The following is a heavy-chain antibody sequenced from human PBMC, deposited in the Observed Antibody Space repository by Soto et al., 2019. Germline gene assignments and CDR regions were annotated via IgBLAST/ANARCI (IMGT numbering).Heavy chain of an antibody. V-gene: IGHV1-69*13. CDR2: IIPIFGTA. CDR1: GGTFSSYA. J-gene: IGHJ6*02. Sequence: SVKVSCKASGGTFSSYAISWVRQAPGQGLEWMGGIIPIFGTANYAQKIQGRVTITADESTSTAYMEMSSLRSEDTAVYYCARTSRSGCSSTSCYDHYYYGMDVWGQGTTVTVSS. D-gene: IGHD2-2*01. CDR3: ARTSRSGCSSTSCYDHYYYGMDV.